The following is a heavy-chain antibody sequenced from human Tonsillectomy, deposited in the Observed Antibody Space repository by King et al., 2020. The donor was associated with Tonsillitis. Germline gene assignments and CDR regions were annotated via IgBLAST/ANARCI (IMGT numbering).Heavy chain of an antibody. CDR1: GYSFTSYW. Sequence: VQLVESGAEVKKPGESLRISCKGSGYSFTSYWISWVRQMPGKGLEWMGRIDPSDSYTNYSPSFQGHFTISADKSISTAYLQWSSLKASDTAMYYCASYDYGGNSGDYWGQGTLVTVSS. V-gene: IGHV5-10-1*03. CDR2: IDPSDSYT. CDR3: ASYDYGGNSGDY. D-gene: IGHD4-23*01. J-gene: IGHJ4*02.